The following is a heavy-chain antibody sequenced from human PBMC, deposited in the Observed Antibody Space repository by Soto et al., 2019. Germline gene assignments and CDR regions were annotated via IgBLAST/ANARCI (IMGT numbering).Heavy chain of an antibody. CDR3: ARAGSSSWKDNWFDP. CDR1: GYTFTSYY. V-gene: IGHV1-46*01. Sequence: QVQLVQSGAEVKKPGASVKVSCKASGYTFTSYYMHWVRQAPGQGLEWMGIINPSGGSTSYAQKCQGGDTMTRDTSRTSVYMELSSLRTEDTAVYYCARAGSSSWKDNWFDPWGQGTLVTVSS. CDR2: INPSGGST. D-gene: IGHD6-13*01. J-gene: IGHJ5*02.